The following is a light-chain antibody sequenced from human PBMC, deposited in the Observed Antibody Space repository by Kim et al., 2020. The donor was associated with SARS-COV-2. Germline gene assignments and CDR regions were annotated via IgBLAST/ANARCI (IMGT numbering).Light chain of an antibody. CDR3: QSYDSSTWV. CDR2: EDY. Sequence: GKKVTIPCTRTSDTSATNYEQWYQQRPGRAPTTVIYEDYQRPSGVPDRFSASIDISSNSASLTISGLKTEDEADYYCQSYDSSTWVFGGGTKLTVL. CDR1: SDTSATNY. V-gene: IGLV6-57*03. J-gene: IGLJ3*02.